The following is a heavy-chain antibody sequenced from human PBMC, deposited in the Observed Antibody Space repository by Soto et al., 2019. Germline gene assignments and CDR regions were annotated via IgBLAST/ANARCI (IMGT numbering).Heavy chain of an antibody. CDR1: GDSINSDNYY. CDR3: ARLEGLATISYYFDY. Sequence: QLQLQESGPGLVKPSETLSLTCSVSGDSINSDNYYWGWIRQPPGKGLEWIGSIYYRGNTYYNPSLKTRSTTYLNKSKSQFSLKLNSVTAADSAVSFCARLEGLATISYYFDYWGQGTLVTVSS. D-gene: IGHD3-9*01. J-gene: IGHJ4*02. V-gene: IGHV4-39*01. CDR2: IYYRGNT.